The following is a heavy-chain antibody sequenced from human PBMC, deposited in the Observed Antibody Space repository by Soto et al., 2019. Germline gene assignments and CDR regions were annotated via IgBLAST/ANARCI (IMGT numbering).Heavy chain of an antibody. CDR1: GYTFTSYG. D-gene: IGHD4-17*01. CDR3: AMDYGDRPEYFKH. V-gene: IGHV1-18*04. Sequence: QVQLVQSGPDLKRPGASMKVSCKASGYTFTSYGISWVRQAPGQGLEWMAWISPLKGRTQYSQKAQGRVTLSTDTSSNTAYMHMTTLRVDDTAVYYCAMDYGDRPEYFKHWGQGTLVTVS. J-gene: IGHJ1*01. CDR2: ISPLKGRT.